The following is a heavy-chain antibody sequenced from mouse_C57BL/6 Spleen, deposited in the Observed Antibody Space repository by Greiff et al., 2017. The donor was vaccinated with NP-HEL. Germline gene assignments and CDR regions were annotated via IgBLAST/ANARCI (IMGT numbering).Heavy chain of an antibody. Sequence: VQLQQSGAELVKPGASVKISCKASGYAFSSYWMNWVKQRPGKGLEWIGQIYPGDGDTNYNGKFKGKATLTADKSSSTAYMQLSSLTSEDSAVYFCAREATTVYYFDYWGQSTTLTVSS. J-gene: IGHJ2*01. CDR2: IYPGDGDT. CDR3: AREATTVYYFDY. D-gene: IGHD1-1*01. CDR1: GYAFSSYW. V-gene: IGHV1-80*01.